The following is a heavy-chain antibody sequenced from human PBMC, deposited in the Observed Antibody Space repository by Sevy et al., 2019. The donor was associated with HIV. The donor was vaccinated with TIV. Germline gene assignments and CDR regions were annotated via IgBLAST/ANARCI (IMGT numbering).Heavy chain of an antibody. D-gene: IGHD5-12*01. J-gene: IGHJ6*02. CDR2: ISYDGSNK. V-gene: IGHV3-30*04. CDR3: ARDLYSGYADYYYYGMDV. Sequence: GGSLRLSCAASGFRFINHAIHWVRQAPGKGLEWVAVISYDGSNKYYADSVKGRFTISRDTFKSTVYLEMDSLRGDDTAVYYCARDLYSGYADYYYYGMDVWGQGTTVTVSS. CDR1: GFRFINHA.